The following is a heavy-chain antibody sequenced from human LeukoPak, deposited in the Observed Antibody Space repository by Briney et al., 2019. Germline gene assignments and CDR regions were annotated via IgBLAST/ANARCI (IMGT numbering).Heavy chain of an antibody. CDR3: ASGPNWFDP. CDR1: GDSISRNSAA. V-gene: IGHV6-1*01. Sequence: SQTLSLTCAISGDSISRNSAAWNWIRQSPTRGLEWLGRTYYRSRWFHDYAVSVKSRITINPDTSNNQFSLHLNSVTPEDTAVYYCASGPNWFDPWGQGTLVTVSS. J-gene: IGHJ5*02. CDR2: TYYRSRWFH.